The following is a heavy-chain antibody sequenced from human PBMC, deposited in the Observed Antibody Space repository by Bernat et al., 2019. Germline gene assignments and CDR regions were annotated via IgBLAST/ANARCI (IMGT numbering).Heavy chain of an antibody. Sequence: EVQLLESGGGLVQPGGSLRLSCAASGFTFRNYAMSWVRQAPGKGLGWVSAISGSGDSTYYADSVKGRFTISRDNSKKTLYLQMNSLRAEDTAVYYCAKDQTHCGGDCFYYYFDYWGQGTLVTVSS. CDR3: AKDQTHCGGDCFYYYFDY. CDR1: GFTFRNYA. D-gene: IGHD2-21*02. CDR2: ISGSGDST. J-gene: IGHJ4*02. V-gene: IGHV3-23*01.